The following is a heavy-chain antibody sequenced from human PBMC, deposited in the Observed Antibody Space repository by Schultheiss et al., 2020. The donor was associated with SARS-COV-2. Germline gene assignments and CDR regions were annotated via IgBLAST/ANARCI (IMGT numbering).Heavy chain of an antibody. J-gene: IGHJ4*02. CDR2: IKQDGSEK. D-gene: IGHD5-18*01. Sequence: GGSLRLSCAASGFTFSSYGMHWVRQAPGKGLEWVANIKQDGSEKYYVDSVKGRFTISRDNAKNSLYLQMNSLRAEDTAVYYCATEDTAMVYDYWGQGTLVTVSS. V-gene: IGHV3-7*01. CDR3: ATEDTAMVYDY. CDR1: GFTFSSYG.